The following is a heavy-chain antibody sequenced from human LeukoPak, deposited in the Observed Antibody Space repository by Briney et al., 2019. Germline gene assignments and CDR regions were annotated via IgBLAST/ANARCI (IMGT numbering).Heavy chain of an antibody. V-gene: IGHV3-53*01. CDR2: IHTSGDT. CDR3: ATDRGWRTSGYYLYYFEY. Sequence: GGSLRLSCAASGLTGSHNYVSWVRQAPGKGLEWVSAIHTSGDTCYADSVKGRFTISRDNTMNSLYLQMSSLRAEDTAVYYCATDRGWRTSGYYLYYFEYWGQGTLVTYSS. D-gene: IGHD3-3*01. J-gene: IGHJ4*02. CDR1: GLTGSHNY.